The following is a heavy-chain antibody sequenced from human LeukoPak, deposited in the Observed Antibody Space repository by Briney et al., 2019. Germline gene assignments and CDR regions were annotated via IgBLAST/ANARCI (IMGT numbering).Heavy chain of an antibody. CDR3: ARWAWGELDNAFDI. Sequence: ASVKVSCKASGYTFTKYGITWVRQAPGQGLEWMGWISTYNGNTNYAQKFQERVTITRDMSTSTAYMELSSLRSEDTAVYYCARWAWGELDNAFDIWGQGTMVTVSS. J-gene: IGHJ3*02. CDR1: GYTFTKYG. CDR2: ISTYNGNT. V-gene: IGHV1-18*01. D-gene: IGHD1-26*01.